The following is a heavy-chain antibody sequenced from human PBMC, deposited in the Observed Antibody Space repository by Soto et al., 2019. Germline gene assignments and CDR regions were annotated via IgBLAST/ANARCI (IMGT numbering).Heavy chain of an antibody. CDR2: IRGHTDDT. Sequence: EVQLLESGGGLVQPGGSLRLSCAGSGFTFSAYTMAWVRQAPGRGLEWISGIRGHTDDTYYADSVKGRFSISPDSSRNTLYLQMNDLRADDTAVYYCAKTGPVTARIRFDYWGQGALVTVSS. V-gene: IGHV3-23*01. CDR1: GFTFSAYT. J-gene: IGHJ4*02. D-gene: IGHD2-21*02. CDR3: AKTGPVTARIRFDY.